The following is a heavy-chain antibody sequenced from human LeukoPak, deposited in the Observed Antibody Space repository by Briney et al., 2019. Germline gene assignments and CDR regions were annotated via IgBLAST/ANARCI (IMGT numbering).Heavy chain of an antibody. CDR1: GFTFSNAW. Sequence: PGGSLRLSCAASGFTFSNAWMSWVRQAPGKGLEWIGYIYYSGSTNYNPSLKSRVTISVDTSKNQFSLKLSSVTAADTAAYYCARVLSEYSGYDEGDYWGQGTLVTVSS. V-gene: IGHV4-59*01. J-gene: IGHJ4*02. CDR3: ARVLSEYSGYDEGDY. CDR2: IYYSGST. D-gene: IGHD5-12*01.